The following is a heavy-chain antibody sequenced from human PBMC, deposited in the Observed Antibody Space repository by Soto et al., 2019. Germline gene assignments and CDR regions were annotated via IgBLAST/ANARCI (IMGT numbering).Heavy chain of an antibody. CDR1: GYIFSDYY. J-gene: IGHJ4*02. CDR2: IDPRNGGT. D-gene: IGHD5-18*01. V-gene: IGHV1-2*02. Sequence: QVQLVQSGSDVKKPGASFTVSCKASGYIFSDYYIHWVRQAPGQGLEWMGWIDPRNGGTKYAQKFQDRLTMTTDTSTSTAFLELRRLRLDDTAVFLCARVLYRNVIHAWGQGTLVTVSS. CDR3: ARVLYRNVIHA.